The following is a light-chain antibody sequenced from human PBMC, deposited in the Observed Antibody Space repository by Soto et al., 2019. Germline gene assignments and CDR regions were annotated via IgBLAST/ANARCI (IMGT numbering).Light chain of an antibody. CDR2: DVS. V-gene: IGLV2-14*01. J-gene: IGLJ3*02. CDR3: SSYTSSSTWV. Sequence: QSFLTQPASVSGSPGQSITISCTGTSSDVGGYNYVSWYQQHPGKAPKLMIYDVSNRPSGVSNRFSGSKSGNTASLTISGLQAEDEADYYCSSYTSSSTWVFGGGTKVTVL. CDR1: SSDVGGYNY.